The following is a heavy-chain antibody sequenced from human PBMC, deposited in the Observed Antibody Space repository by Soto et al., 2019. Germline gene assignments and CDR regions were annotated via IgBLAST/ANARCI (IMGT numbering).Heavy chain of an antibody. D-gene: IGHD5-18*01. CDR1: GYSFTSYW. J-gene: IGHJ6*02. CDR2: IYPGDSDT. V-gene: IGHV5-51*01. Sequence: PGESLKISCKGSGYSFTSYWIGWVRQMPGKGLEWMGIIYPGDSDTRYSPSFQGPVTISADKSISTAYLQWSRLKASDTAMYYYARKGNVDRAMVTNPKYYYYYGMDVWGQGTTVTVSS. CDR3: ARKGNVDRAMVTNPKYYYYYGMDV.